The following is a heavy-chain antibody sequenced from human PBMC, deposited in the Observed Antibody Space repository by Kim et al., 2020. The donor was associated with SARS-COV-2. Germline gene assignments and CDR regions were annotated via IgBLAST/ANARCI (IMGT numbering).Heavy chain of an antibody. CDR1: GGSISSGGYY. D-gene: IGHD4-4*01. V-gene: IGHV4-31*03. CDR3: ARADSKFAGRPYTSFDP. Sequence: SETLSLTCTVSGGSISSGGYYWSWIRQSPGKDLVWIGYIYHTGSTFYNPSLKSRVTISVNTSQNQFSLELSSVTAADTAVYFCARADSKFAGRPYTSFDPWGQGTLVTVSS. J-gene: IGHJ5*02. CDR2: IYHTGST.